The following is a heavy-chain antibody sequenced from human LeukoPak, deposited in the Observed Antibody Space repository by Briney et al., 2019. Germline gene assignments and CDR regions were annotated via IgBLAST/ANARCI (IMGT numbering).Heavy chain of an antibody. Sequence: GASVKVSCKASGYTFTSYDINWMRQAPGQGLEWVGWMNPNSGGTNYAQKFQGRVTMTRDTSISTAYMELSRLRSDDTAVYYCAREGVTMVRGVISWFDPWGQGTLVTVSS. V-gene: IGHV1-2*02. D-gene: IGHD3-10*01. CDR3: AREGVTMVRGVISWFDP. J-gene: IGHJ5*02. CDR1: GYTFTSYD. CDR2: MNPNSGGT.